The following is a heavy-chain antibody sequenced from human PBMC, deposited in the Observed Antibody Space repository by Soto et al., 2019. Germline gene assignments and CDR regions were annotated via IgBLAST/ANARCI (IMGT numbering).Heavy chain of an antibody. CDR2: ISSSSSTI. Sequence: EVQLVESGGGLVQRGGSLRLSCAASGFTFSSYSMNWVREAPGKGLEWVSYISSSSSTIYYADSVKGRFTISRDNAKNSLYLQMNSLRDEDTAVYYCARGGAPVLRYFDWSSGWFDPWGQGTLVTVSS. CDR1: GFTFSSYS. J-gene: IGHJ5*02. CDR3: ARGGAPVLRYFDWSSGWFDP. V-gene: IGHV3-48*02. D-gene: IGHD3-9*01.